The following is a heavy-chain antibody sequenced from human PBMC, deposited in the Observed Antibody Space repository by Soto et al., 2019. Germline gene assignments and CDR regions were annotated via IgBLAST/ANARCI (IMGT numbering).Heavy chain of an antibody. V-gene: IGHV1-69*01. CDR3: AREAAAGTNRFDP. D-gene: IGHD6-13*01. J-gene: IGHJ5*02. CDR1: GGTFSSFA. CDR2: VIPIFGTT. Sequence: QVPLVQSGAEVKKPGSSVKVSCKASGGTFSSFAIIWVRQAPGQGLEWMGGVIPIFGTTDYAQKFQGRVTIIADESTSTAYMELSSLRSEDTAVYYCAREAAAGTNRFDPWGQGTLVIVSS.